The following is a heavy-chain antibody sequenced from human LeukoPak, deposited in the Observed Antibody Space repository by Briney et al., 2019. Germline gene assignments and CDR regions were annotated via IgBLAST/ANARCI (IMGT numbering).Heavy chain of an antibody. CDR1: GGSFSGYY. J-gene: IGHJ6*03. CDR2: INHSGST. V-gene: IGHV4-34*01. Sequence: SETLSLTCAVYGGSFSGYYWSWIRQPPGKGLEGIGKINHSGSTNYNPSLKSRVTISVDTSKNQFSLKLSFVTAADTAVYYCARGLGIRFLEWHRRYYMDVWGKGTTVTVSS. CDR3: ARGLGIRFLEWHRRYYMDV. D-gene: IGHD3-3*01.